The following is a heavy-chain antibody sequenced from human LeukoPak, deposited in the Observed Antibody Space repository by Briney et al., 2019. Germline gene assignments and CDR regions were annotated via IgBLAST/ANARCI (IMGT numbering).Heavy chain of an antibody. CDR1: ADSLSSGGHY. D-gene: IGHD3-10*01. CDR2: IHHSGSS. CDR3: ARGGNRFGGFYFDY. Sequence: SQTLSLTYTVSADSLSSGGHYWAWIRQLPGKGLESIGFIHHSGSSRHNPSLKDRVAISVDASRKQFALRLSSVTAADTAIYYCARGGNRFGGFYFDYWGQGIQVIVSS. V-gene: IGHV4-31*03. J-gene: IGHJ4*02.